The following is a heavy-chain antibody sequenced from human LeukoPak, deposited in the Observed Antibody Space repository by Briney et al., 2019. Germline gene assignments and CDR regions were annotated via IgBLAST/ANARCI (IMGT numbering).Heavy chain of an antibody. D-gene: IGHD2-2*01. Sequence: ASVKVSCKASGYTFTSYGISWVRQAPGQGLEWMGWISAYNGNTNYAQKLQGRVTMTTDTSTSTAYMELRSLRSDDTAVYYCARDDCSSTSCHALFDYWGQGTLVTVSS. V-gene: IGHV1-18*01. CDR3: ARDDCSSTSCHALFDY. CDR1: GYTFTSYG. J-gene: IGHJ4*02. CDR2: ISAYNGNT.